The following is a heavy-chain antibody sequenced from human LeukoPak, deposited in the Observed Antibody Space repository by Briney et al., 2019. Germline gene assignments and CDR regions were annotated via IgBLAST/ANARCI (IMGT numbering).Heavy chain of an antibody. V-gene: IGHV3-21*01. CDR1: GFTFSSYS. Sequence: GGSLRLSCAASGFTFSSYSMNWVRQAPGKGLEWVSSLSSNSGYIYYADSVKGRFTISRDNAKNSLYLQMNSLRAEDTAVYFCARRPYSDTSGRLSDVWGQGTTVTVSS. D-gene: IGHD3-22*01. CDR2: LSSNSGYI. J-gene: IGHJ6*02. CDR3: ARRPYSDTSGRLSDV.